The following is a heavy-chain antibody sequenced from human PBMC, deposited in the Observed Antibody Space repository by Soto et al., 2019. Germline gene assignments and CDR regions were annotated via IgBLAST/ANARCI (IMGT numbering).Heavy chain of an antibody. CDR3: AKDPYIIVGGTHIDF. CDR1: GFTFDDYA. D-gene: IGHD1-26*01. CDR2: ISWNSDST. V-gene: IGHV3-9*01. Sequence: EVHLVESGGGLVQPGRSLRLSCAASGFTFDDYAMHWVRQAPGKGLEWVSGISWNSDSTGYADSVKGRFTISRDNAKNSLFLQMNSLRAEHTALYFCAKDPYIIVGGTHIDFWAGGTLVSVSS. J-gene: IGHJ4*02.